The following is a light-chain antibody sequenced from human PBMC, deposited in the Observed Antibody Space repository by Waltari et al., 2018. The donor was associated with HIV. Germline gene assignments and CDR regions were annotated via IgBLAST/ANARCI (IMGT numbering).Light chain of an antibody. CDR1: SRDLGYYHS. Sequence: QSALTPPASVSGSPGQSITLSCTGSSRDLGYYHSVSSYPQHPGNAPEVMIYQVSKRTSGVSELFSGSKSGNTASLTICGLQAGDEANYYCSSYISSSRPVFGGGTKLTVL. CDR2: QVS. V-gene: IGLV2-14*01. J-gene: IGLJ3*02. CDR3: SSYISSSRPV.